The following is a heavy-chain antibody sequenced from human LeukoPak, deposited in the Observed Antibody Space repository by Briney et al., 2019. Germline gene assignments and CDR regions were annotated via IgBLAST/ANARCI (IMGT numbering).Heavy chain of an antibody. CDR1: GYTFTDYY. CDR3: ARRAVLAFGPWFDP. CDR2: INLNSGAT. J-gene: IGHJ5*02. D-gene: IGHD3-10*01. Sequence: ASVRVSCKASGYTFTDYYMHWVRQAPGQGLEWMGWINLNSGATNYAQKFQGRVTMTRDTSIITLYMELSSLGSDDTAVCYCARRAVLAFGPWFDPWGQGTLVTVSS. V-gene: IGHV1-2*02.